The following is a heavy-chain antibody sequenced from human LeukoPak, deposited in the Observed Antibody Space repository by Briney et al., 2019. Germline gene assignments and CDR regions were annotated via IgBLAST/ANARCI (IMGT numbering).Heavy chain of an antibody. Sequence: SETLSLTCTVSGGSISSHFWSWIRQPPGKGLEWIGYIHYSGSTNYNPSLKSRVTISVDTSKNQFSLRLSSVTAADTAVYYCARDGYSGSSHFDYWGQGTLVTVSS. CDR3: ARDGYSGSSHFDY. V-gene: IGHV4-59*11. CDR1: GGSISSHF. J-gene: IGHJ4*02. D-gene: IGHD1-26*01. CDR2: IHYSGST.